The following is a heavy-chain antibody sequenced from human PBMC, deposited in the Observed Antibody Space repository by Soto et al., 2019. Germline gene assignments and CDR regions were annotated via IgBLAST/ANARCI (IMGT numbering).Heavy chain of an antibody. V-gene: IGHV4-30-2*01. CDR2: IYHSGST. J-gene: IGHJ4*02. CDR1: GGSISSGGYS. Sequence: SETLSLTCAVSGGSISSGGYSWSWIRQPPGKGLEWIGYIYHSGSTYYNPSLKSRVTISVDRSKNQFSLKLGSVTAADTAVYYCARSYYGDYPYFDYWGQGTLVTVSS. D-gene: IGHD4-17*01. CDR3: ARSYYGDYPYFDY.